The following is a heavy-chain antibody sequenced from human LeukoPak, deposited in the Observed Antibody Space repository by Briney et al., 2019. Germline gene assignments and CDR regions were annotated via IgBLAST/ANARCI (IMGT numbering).Heavy chain of an antibody. J-gene: IGHJ5*02. D-gene: IGHD4-11*01. V-gene: IGHV3-23*01. CDR1: GFTFSSYA. CDR3: ARMIRDYGNSNWFDP. CDR2: ISGSGGTT. Sequence: GGSLRLSCAASGFTFSSYAMSWVRQSPGKGLEWVSAISGSGGTTYYANSVKGRFTFSRDNSKNTLYLQMNSLRAEDTAIYYCARMIRDYGNSNWFDPWGQGTLVTVSS.